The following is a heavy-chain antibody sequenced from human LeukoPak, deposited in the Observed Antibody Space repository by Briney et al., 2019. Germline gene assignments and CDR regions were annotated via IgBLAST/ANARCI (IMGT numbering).Heavy chain of an antibody. Sequence: GGSLKISCKGSGYIFTNYWIGWVRQMPGKGLEWKGIIYPDDSDTRYSPSFRGQVTFSADKSISTAYLQWSSLKASDTAMYYCARPSAYGEDAFDVWGQGTLVTVSS. J-gene: IGHJ3*01. D-gene: IGHD2-21*01. CDR1: GYIFTNYW. V-gene: IGHV5-51*01. CDR3: ARPSAYGEDAFDV. CDR2: IYPDDSDT.